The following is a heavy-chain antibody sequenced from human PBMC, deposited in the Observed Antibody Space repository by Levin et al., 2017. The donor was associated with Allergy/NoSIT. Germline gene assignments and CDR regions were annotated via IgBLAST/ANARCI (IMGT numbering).Heavy chain of an antibody. CDR1: GFIFSRYW. CDR2: IDSDGSDT. J-gene: IGHJ6*03. V-gene: IGHV3-74*01. CDR3: VREGSDRNGYFSRTFRHYYYMDV. Sequence: GGSLRLSCAASGFIFSRYWMHWVRQDPGKGLVWVSRIDSDGSDTNYADSVKGRVTISRDNAKNTLYLQLNSLRVEDTAVYYCVREGSDRNGYFSRTFRHYYYMDVWGKGTTVTVSS. D-gene: IGHD5-18*01.